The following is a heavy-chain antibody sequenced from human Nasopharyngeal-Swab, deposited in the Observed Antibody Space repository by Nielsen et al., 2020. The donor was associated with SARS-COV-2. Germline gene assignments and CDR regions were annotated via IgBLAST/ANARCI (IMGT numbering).Heavy chain of an antibody. Sequence: ASVKVSCKASGYTFTSYDINWVRQATGQGLEWMGWMNPNSGNTGYAQKFQGRVTMTRNTSISTAYMELSSLRSEDTAVYYCVRYCSGGSCYPYYYYGMDVWGQGTTVTVSS. D-gene: IGHD2-15*01. CDR2: MNPNSGNT. CDR1: GYTFTSYD. J-gene: IGHJ6*02. V-gene: IGHV1-8*01. CDR3: VRYCSGGSCYPYYYYGMDV.